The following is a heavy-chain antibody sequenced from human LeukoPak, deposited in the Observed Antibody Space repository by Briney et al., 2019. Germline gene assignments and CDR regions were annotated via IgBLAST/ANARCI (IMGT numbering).Heavy chain of an antibody. D-gene: IGHD6-13*01. J-gene: IGHJ5*02. CDR2: IYSGGST. CDR3: ARVQQQLVNWFDP. Sequence: GGSLRLSCAASGFTVSNNYMSWVRQAPGKGLEWVSIIYSGGSTYYADSVKGRFTISRDNSKNTLHLQMKSLRADDTAVYYCARVQQQLVNWFDPWGQGTLVTVSS. V-gene: IGHV3-53*01. CDR1: GFTVSNNY.